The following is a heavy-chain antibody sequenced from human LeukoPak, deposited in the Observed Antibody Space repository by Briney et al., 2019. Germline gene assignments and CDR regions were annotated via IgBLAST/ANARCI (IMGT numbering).Heavy chain of an antibody. CDR2: ISGSGDRT. J-gene: IGHJ4*02. Sequence: GGSLRLSCAASGFTFITSAMSWVRQAPGKGPEWVSAISGSGDRTYYADSVKGRFTVSRDTSKNTLFLQLNSLRAEDTAVYYCAKLLRGVVVPYYDCWGQGTLVTVSS. D-gene: IGHD3-10*01. CDR3: AKLLRGVVVPYYDC. CDR1: GFTFITSA. V-gene: IGHV3-23*01.